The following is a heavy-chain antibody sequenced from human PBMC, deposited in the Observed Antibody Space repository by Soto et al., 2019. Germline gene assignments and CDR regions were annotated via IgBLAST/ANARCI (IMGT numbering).Heavy chain of an antibody. CDR1: GFTFSSYD. J-gene: IGHJ6*02. V-gene: IGHV3-13*05. CDR3: ARAYLGRLPRRADYYYALDV. D-gene: IGHD1-26*01. CDR2: IGAAHDP. Sequence: GESLKISCAGSGFTFSSYDMHWVRQVPGKGLEWVSAIGAAHDPYYLGSVKGRFSISRENAKNSLYLQMNSLTAGDTAVYYCARAYLGRLPRRADYYYALDVWGQGTTVTVSS.